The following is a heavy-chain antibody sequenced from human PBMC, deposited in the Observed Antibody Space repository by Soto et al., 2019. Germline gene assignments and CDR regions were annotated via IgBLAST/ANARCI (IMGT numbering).Heavy chain of an antibody. J-gene: IGHJ6*02. CDR2: IYYSGST. CDR1: GGSISSGGYY. V-gene: IGHV4-31*03. D-gene: IGHD3-3*01. CDR3: ARDRRQYYDFWSGYLNYYGMDV. Sequence: PSETLSLTCTVSGGSISSGGYYWSWIRQHPGKGLEWIGYIYYSGSTYYNPSLKSRVTISVDTSKNQFSLKLSSVTAADTAVYYCARDRRQYYDFWSGYLNYYGMDVWGQGTTVTVSS.